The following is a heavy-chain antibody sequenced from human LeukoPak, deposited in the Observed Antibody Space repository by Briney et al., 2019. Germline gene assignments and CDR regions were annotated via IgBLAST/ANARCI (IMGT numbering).Heavy chain of an antibody. Sequence: GGSLRLSCAGSGFTFSSYWFHWGRQTPGKGLVWVSRVNVDETTTNYADSVKGRFTISRDNAKNTVFLQMNSLTVEDTAVYYCARAGSYRFDYWGQGTLVTVSP. CDR1: GFTFSSYW. V-gene: IGHV3-74*01. CDR2: VNVDETTT. CDR3: ARAGSYRFDY. D-gene: IGHD3-16*02. J-gene: IGHJ4*02.